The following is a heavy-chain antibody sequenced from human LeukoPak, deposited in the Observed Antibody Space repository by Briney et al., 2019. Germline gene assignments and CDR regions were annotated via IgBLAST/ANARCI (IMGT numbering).Heavy chain of an antibody. Sequence: GGSLRLSCAASGFTFDDYTMYWVGQAPGKGLEWVSIISWDGGSTYYADSVKGRFTISRDNSKNSLYLQMNSLRTEDTALYYCAKDSSSGGNYFDYWGQGTLVTVSS. CDR2: ISWDGGST. J-gene: IGHJ4*02. CDR1: GFTFDDYT. CDR3: AKDSSSGGNYFDY. D-gene: IGHD6-6*01. V-gene: IGHV3-43*01.